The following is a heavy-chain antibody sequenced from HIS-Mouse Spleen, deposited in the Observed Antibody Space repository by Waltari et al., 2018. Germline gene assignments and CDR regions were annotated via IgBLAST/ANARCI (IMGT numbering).Heavy chain of an antibody. CDR1: RGSISSSSYY. CDR3: ARLLGGYYYYGMDV. J-gene: IGHJ6*02. V-gene: IGHV4-39*01. Sequence: QLQLQESGPGLVKPSETLSLTCTVSRGSISSSSYYWGWIRQPPGKGLEWIGSIYYSGSTYYNPSLKSRVTISVDTSKNQFSLKLSSVTAADTAVYYCARLLGGYYYYGMDVWGQGTTVTVSS. CDR2: IYYSGST.